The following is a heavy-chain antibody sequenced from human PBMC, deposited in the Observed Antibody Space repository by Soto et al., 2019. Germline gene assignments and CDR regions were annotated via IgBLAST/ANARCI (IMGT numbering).Heavy chain of an antibody. CDR2: IYQSGST. CDR1: GDSMSSFTY. V-gene: IGHV4-4*02. D-gene: IGHD2-21*02. J-gene: IGHJ4*02. Sequence: SETLSLTCTVSGDSMSSFTYWTWVRPPPGKGLEWIGEIYQSGSTNYNPSLKSRVTISADKSNNQFSLRLSSVTAADTAVYYCARGLNTAMDPWHSDYWGEETLV. CDR3: ARGLNTAMDPWHSDY.